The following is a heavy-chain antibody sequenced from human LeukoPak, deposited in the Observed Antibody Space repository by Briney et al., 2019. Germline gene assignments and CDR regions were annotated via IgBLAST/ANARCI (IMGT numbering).Heavy chain of an antibody. V-gene: IGHV3-30*04. CDR2: ISYDGSNK. J-gene: IGHJ4*02. Sequence: GGSLRLSCAASGFTFSSYAMHWVRQAPGKGLEWVAVISYDGSNKYYADSVKGRFTISRDNSKNTLYLQMNSLGAEDTAVYYCARGGLYSSGWYYFDYWGQGTLVTVSS. CDR3: ARGGLYSSGWYYFDY. D-gene: IGHD6-19*01. CDR1: GFTFSSYA.